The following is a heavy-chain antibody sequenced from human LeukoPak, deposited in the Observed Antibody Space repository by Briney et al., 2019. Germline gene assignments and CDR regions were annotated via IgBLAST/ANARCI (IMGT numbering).Heavy chain of an antibody. CDR1: ENSFTSHW. Sequence: GESLKISCKGSENSFTSHWIGWVRQMPGKGLEWMGIIYPGDSGTKYSPTFKGQVTISVDRSKATAYLQWSSLKASDTAMYYCARSIVGANNWFDPWGQGTLVTVSS. J-gene: IGHJ5*02. D-gene: IGHD1-26*01. V-gene: IGHV5-51*01. CDR2: IYPGDSGT. CDR3: ARSIVGANNWFDP.